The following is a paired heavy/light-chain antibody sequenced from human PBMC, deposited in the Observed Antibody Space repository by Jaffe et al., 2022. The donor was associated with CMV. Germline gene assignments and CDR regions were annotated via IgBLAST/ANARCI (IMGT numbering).Light chain of an antibody. CDR2: QDS. V-gene: IGLV3-1*01. CDR3: QAWDSSSW. CDR1: KLGDKY. J-gene: IGLJ3*02. Sequence: SYELTQPPSVSVSPGQTASITCSGDKLGDKYACWYQQKPGQSPVLVIYQDSKRPSGIPERFSGSNSGNTATLTISGTQAMDEADYYCQAWDSSSWFGGGTKLTVL.
Heavy chain of an antibody. CDR1: GGSISSYY. D-gene: IGHD6-13*01. CDR2: IYTSGST. Sequence: QVQLQESGPGLVKPSETLSLTCTVSGGSISSYYWSWIRQPAGKGLEWIGRIYTSGSTNYNPSLKSRVTMSVDTSKNQFSLKLSSVTAADTAVYYCARESIAAAGTSVVDYWGQGTLVTVSS. CDR3: ARESIAAAGTSVVDY. J-gene: IGHJ4*02. V-gene: IGHV4-4*07.